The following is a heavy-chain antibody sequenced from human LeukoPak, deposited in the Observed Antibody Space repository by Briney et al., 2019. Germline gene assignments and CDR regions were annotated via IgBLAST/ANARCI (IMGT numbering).Heavy chain of an antibody. D-gene: IGHD2-15*01. CDR1: GGSFSGYY. J-gene: IGHJ4*02. Sequence: KPSETLSLTCAVYGGSFSGYYWSWIRQPPGKGLEWIEEINHSGSTNYNPSLKSRVTISVDTSKNQFSLKLSSVTAADTAVYYCARVKGGYCSGGSCPLDYWGQGTLVTVSS. CDR3: ARVKGGYCSGGSCPLDY. V-gene: IGHV4-34*01. CDR2: INHSGST.